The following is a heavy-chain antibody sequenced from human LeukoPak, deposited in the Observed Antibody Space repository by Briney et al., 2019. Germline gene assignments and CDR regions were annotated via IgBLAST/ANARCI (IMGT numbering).Heavy chain of an antibody. V-gene: IGHV1-18*01. CDR2: ISAYNGNT. D-gene: IGHD6-13*01. CDR1: GYTFTSYG. J-gene: IGHJ4*02. Sequence: ASVKVSCKASGYTFTSYGISWVRQAPGQGLEWMGWISAYNGNTNYAQKLQGRVTMTTDTSTSTAYMELRSLRSDDTAVYYCARTPSASETAAGSFDYWGQGTLVTVSS. CDR3: ARTPSASETAAGSFDY.